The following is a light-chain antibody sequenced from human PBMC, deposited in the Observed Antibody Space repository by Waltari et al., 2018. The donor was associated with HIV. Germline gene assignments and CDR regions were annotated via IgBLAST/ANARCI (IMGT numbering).Light chain of an antibody. V-gene: IGKV1-5*03. CDR2: KAS. CDR1: QSISSW. J-gene: IGKJ1*01. Sequence: DIQMTQSPSTLSASVGDSVIITCRASQSISSWLAWYQQKPGKAPKLLIYKASTLKSGVASRFSGSRSGTEFTLTISSLQPDDFATYYCQQYNSYSRAFGQGTKVEI. CDR3: QQYNSYSRA.